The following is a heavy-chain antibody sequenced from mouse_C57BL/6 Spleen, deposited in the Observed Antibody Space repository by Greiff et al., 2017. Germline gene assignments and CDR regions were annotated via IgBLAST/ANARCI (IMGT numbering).Heavy chain of an antibody. D-gene: IGHD2-4*01. CDR1: GYSFTDYN. CDR2: INPNYGTN. CDR3: SRVEDYDGDAMDY. V-gene: IGHV1-39*01. Sequence: VQLQQSGPELVKPGASVKISCKASGYSFTDYNMNWVKQSNGKSLEWIGVINPNYGTNSYNQKFKGKATLTVDQSSSTAYMQLNSLTSEDSAVYYCSRVEDYDGDAMDYWGQGTSVTVSS. J-gene: IGHJ4*01.